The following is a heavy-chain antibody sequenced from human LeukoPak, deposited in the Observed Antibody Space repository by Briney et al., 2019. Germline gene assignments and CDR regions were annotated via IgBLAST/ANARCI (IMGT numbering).Heavy chain of an antibody. CDR1: GGSISISNYF. D-gene: IGHD6-13*01. Sequence: SETLSLTCTVSGGSISISNYFWAWIRQPPGKGLEWIGSVYYTGSTSYNPSLTSRVTISIDTSKNVFSLKLSSVTAADTAVYYCARGYSSSWSDYWGQGTLVTVSS. V-gene: IGHV4-39*07. CDR3: ARGYSSSWSDY. CDR2: VYYTGST. J-gene: IGHJ4*02.